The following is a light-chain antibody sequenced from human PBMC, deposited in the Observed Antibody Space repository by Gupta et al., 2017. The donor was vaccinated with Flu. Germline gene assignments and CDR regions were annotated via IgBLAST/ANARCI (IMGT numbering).Light chain of an antibody. CDR2: DAS. CDR3: QRRSNCRIT. J-gene: IGKJ4*01. CDR1: HSVSGS. Sequence: EIVLTQSPATLSLSPGERATLSCRASHSVSGSLAWYQHKQGQAPRLLIYDASKRATDVPPTFSGSGSGTDFTLTISILDLQHFAVYYCQRRSNCRITFGGGTMLEIK. V-gene: IGKV3-11*01.